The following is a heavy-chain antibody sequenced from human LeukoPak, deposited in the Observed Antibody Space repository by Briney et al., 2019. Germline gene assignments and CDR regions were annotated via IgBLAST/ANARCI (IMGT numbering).Heavy chain of an antibody. D-gene: IGHD2-2*01. J-gene: IGHJ5*02. CDR1: GGTFSSYA. Sequence: ASVKVSCKASGGTFSSYAISWVRQAPGQGLEWMGGIIPIFGTANYAQKFQGRVTITADKSTSTAYMELSSLRSEDTAVYYCARSIEYCSSTSCYHNWFDPWGQGTLVTVSS. V-gene: IGHV1-69*06. CDR2: IIPIFGTA. CDR3: ARSIEYCSSTSCYHNWFDP.